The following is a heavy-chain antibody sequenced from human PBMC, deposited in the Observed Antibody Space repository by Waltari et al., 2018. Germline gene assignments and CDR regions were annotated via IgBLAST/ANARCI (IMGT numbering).Heavy chain of an antibody. V-gene: IGHV4-39*01. CDR1: GGSISSSSYY. J-gene: IGHJ5*02. Sequence: QLQLQESGPGLVKPSETLSLTCTVSGGSISSSSYYWGWIRQPPGKVLEWIGSIYYSGSTYYNPSLKSRVTISVDTSKNQFSLKLSSVTAADTAVYYCARITTIFGVVINWFDPWGQGTLVTVSS. D-gene: IGHD3-3*01. CDR2: IYYSGST. CDR3: ARITTIFGVVINWFDP.